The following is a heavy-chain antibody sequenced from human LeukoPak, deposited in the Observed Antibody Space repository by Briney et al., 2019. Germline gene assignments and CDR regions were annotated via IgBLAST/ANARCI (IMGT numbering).Heavy chain of an antibody. CDR3: ARVGGGPDHTLDAFDI. Sequence: GGSLRLSCVASGFSFSSYWMHWVRQAPGKGLVWVSRITSDGTTTRYADSVKGRFTISRDNSKNTLYLQMNSLRAEDTAVYYCARVGGGPDHTLDAFDIWGQGTMVTVSS. D-gene: IGHD2-15*01. CDR1: GFSFSSYW. CDR2: ITSDGTTT. J-gene: IGHJ3*02. V-gene: IGHV3-74*01.